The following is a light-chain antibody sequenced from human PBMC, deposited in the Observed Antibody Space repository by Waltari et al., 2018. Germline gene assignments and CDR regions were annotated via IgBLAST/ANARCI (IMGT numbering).Light chain of an antibody. CDR1: SSNIGTGYE. CDR2: DNG. J-gene: IGLJ3*02. Sequence: QSVLTQPPSVSGAPGQRVTISRTGNSSNIGTGYEVHWYQQLPGRAPKPLIYDNGNRASGVPDPFSGSKSGASASLAITGLQAEDEADYYCQSFDISLRSWVFGGGTKLTVL. V-gene: IGLV1-40*01. CDR3: QSFDISLRSWV.